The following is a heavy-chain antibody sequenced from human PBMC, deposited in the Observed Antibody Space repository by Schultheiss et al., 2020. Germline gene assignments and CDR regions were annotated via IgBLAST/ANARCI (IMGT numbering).Heavy chain of an antibody. CDR3: ARENAYCSSTSCWGDAFDI. CDR2: IYYSGST. Sequence: SETLSLTCTVSGCSISSGGYYWSWIRQHPGKGLEWIGYIYYSGSTNYNPSLKSRVTISVDTSKNQFSLKLSSVTAADTAVYYCARENAYCSSTSCWGDAFDIWGQGTMVTVSS. V-gene: IGHV4-61*08. J-gene: IGHJ3*02. CDR1: GCSISSGGYY. D-gene: IGHD2-2*01.